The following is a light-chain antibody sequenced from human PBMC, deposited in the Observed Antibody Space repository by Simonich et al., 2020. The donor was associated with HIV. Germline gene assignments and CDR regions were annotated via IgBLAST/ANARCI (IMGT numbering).Light chain of an antibody. CDR2: DAS. CDR1: QSVSSY. V-gene: IGKV3-11*01. Sequence: EIVLTQSPATLSLSPGERATLSCRASQSVSSYLAWYQQNPGQAPRLLIYDASNRATGIPARFRCSGSVTDFTLTISSLEPEDFAVYYCQQRSNWPPITFGQGTRLEIK. CDR3: QQRSNWPPIT. J-gene: IGKJ5*01.